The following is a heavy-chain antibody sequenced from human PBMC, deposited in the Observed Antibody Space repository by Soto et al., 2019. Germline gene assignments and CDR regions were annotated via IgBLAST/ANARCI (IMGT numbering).Heavy chain of an antibody. Sequence: QVQLVQSGAEVKKPGASVTVSCKASGITFSTLALNWVRQAPGEGLEWMGWMHANTGLTGYAQKFQGRVCMTRDTSVGTAYMELSSLRAEDSAFYYCARYIFVQRFVCWGQGTLITVSA. CDR1: GITFSTLA. D-gene: IGHD3-10*02. CDR2: MHANTGLT. CDR3: ARYIFVQRFVC. J-gene: IGHJ4*02. V-gene: IGHV1-8*01.